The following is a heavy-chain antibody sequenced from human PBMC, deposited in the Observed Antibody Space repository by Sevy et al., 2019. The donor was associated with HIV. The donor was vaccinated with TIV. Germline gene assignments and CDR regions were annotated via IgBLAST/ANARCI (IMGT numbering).Heavy chain of an antibody. Sequence: GGSLRLSCAASGFTFSSYSMNWVRQAPGKGLEWVAYISSSSSTIYYADSVKGRFTISRDNAKNSLYLQMNSLGAEDTGVYYCARLSGYSRRWSYFDNGGQGTLPTVSS. J-gene: IGHJ4*02. CDR1: GFTFSSYS. CDR3: ARLSGYSRRWSYFDN. V-gene: IGHV3-48*01. CDR2: ISSSSSTI. D-gene: IGHD6-13*01.